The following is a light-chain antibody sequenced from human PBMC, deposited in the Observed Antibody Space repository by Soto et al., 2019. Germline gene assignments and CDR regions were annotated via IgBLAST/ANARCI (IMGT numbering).Light chain of an antibody. Sequence: ELVLTQSPGTLSLSPGESAALSCRASQPVSSNFLAWYQQKPGQAPRLLIYGVSSRASGIPDRFFGSGSGTDFTLTISRLEPEDFAVYYCQQYGSSLPWTFGQGTKVEIK. CDR2: GVS. V-gene: IGKV3-20*01. J-gene: IGKJ1*01. CDR3: QQYGSSLPWT. CDR1: QPVSSNF.